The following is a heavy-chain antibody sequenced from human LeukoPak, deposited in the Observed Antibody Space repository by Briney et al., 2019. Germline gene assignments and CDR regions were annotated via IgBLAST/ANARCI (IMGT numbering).Heavy chain of an antibody. J-gene: IGHJ5*02. Sequence: SVKVSCKASGGTFSSYATSWVRQAPGQGLEWMGRIIPIFGTANYAQKFQGRVTITTDESTSTAYMELSSLRSEDTAVYYCARDSQIWFDPWGQGTLVTVSS. CDR1: GGTFSSYA. V-gene: IGHV1-69*05. CDR2: IIPIFGTA. CDR3: ARDSQIWFDP.